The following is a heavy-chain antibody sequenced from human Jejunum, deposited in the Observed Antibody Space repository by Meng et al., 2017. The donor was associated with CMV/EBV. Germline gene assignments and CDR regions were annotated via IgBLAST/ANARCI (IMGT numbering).Heavy chain of an antibody. CDR1: YS. V-gene: IGHV3-21*01. CDR3: ARDGNYYGASGYYSPRQFDY. J-gene: IGHJ4*02. CDR2: VSSGSNHI. Sequence: YSRNWVRQAPGTWLEWVSSVSSGSNHIYYADSVKGRFTISRDNAQNSLYLQMNSLRAEDTAVYYCARDGNYYGASGYYSPRQFDYWGQGMQVTVSS. D-gene: IGHD3-22*01.